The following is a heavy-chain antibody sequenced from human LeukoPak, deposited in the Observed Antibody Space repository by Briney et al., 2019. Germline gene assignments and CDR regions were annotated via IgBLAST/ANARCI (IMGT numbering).Heavy chain of an antibody. V-gene: IGHV4-59*01. Sequence: PSETLSLTCTVSGGSINSYYWSWIRQPPGKGLEWIGYIYYSGSTNYNPSLKSRVTISVDTSKNQFSLKLSSVTAADTAVYYCARESYYYMDVWGKGTTVTVSS. CDR3: ARESYYYMDV. CDR1: GGSINSYY. J-gene: IGHJ6*03. CDR2: IYYSGST.